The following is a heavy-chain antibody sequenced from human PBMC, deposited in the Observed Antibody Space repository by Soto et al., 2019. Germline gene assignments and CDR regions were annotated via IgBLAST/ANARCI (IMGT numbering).Heavy chain of an antibody. CDR1: GGSFSGYY. CDR2: INHSGST. J-gene: IGHJ4*02. V-gene: IGHV4-34*01. D-gene: IGHD3-22*01. CDR3: ARGRGTYYYDSSRYYYFDY. Sequence: SETLSLTCAVYGGSFSGYYWSWIRQPPGKGLEWIGEINHSGSTNYNPSLKSRVTISVDTSKNQFSLKLSSVTAADTAVYYCARGRGTYYYDSSRYYYFDYWGQGTLVTVSS.